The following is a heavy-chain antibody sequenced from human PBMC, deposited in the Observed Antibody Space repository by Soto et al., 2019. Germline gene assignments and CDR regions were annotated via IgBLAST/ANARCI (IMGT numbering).Heavy chain of an antibody. CDR2: IKPANGNT. CDR1: GYTFTAYA. Sequence: EASVKVSCKATGYTFTAYAMHWVRQAPGQRLEWMGWIKPANGNTKYSQKFQGRLTITIDTSANTMYMELSSLTSEDTAIYYCTRSAISPYGGLIGPFDYWGQGNLVTVSS. J-gene: IGHJ4*02. D-gene: IGHD3-16*02. V-gene: IGHV1-3*01. CDR3: TRSAISPYGGLIGPFDY.